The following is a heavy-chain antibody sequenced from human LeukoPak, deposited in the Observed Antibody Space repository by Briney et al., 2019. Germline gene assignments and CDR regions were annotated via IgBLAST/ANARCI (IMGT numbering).Heavy chain of an antibody. V-gene: IGHV5-51*01. D-gene: IGHD3-10*01. Sequence: GESLKISCETSGYSFTTYWIGWVRQRPGTGLEWVGAIYPDDSDTRYSPSFQGQVAISADRSIRTAYLKWNSLKAWDTGMYCARQRGASGTVNWFDPWGQGTLVTVSS. CDR1: GYSFTTYW. CDR2: IYPDDSDT. J-gene: IGHJ5*02. CDR3: ARQRGASGTVNWFDP.